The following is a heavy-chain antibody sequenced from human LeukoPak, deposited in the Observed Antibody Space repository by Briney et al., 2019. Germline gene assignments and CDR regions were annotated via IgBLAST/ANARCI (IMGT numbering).Heavy chain of an antibody. J-gene: IGHJ4*02. CDR1: GFTFSTYG. CDR3: AKEGGVVAPGNLHFDS. Sequence: GGSLRLSCAASGFTFSTYGMHWVRQAPGRGLEWLVVISSSGGTQYYADSVKGRFTISRDNSRSTLHLQMNSLRPEDTAVYYCAKEGGVVAPGNLHFDSWGQGTLVTVSS. CDR2: ISSSGGTQ. V-gene: IGHV3-30*18. D-gene: IGHD2-15*01.